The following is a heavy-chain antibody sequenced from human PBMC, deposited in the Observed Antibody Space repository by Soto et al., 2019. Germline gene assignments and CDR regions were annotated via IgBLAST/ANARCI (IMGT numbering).Heavy chain of an antibody. Sequence: SETLSLTCTVSGGSISSYYWSWIRQPPGKGLEWIGYIYYSGSTNYNPSLKSRVTISVDTSKNQFSLKLSSVTAADTAVYYCARGGGSGSYRLWGQGALVTVSS. CDR3: ARGGGSGSYRL. V-gene: IGHV4-59*01. J-gene: IGHJ4*02. CDR2: IYYSGST. CDR1: GGSISSYY. D-gene: IGHD3-10*01.